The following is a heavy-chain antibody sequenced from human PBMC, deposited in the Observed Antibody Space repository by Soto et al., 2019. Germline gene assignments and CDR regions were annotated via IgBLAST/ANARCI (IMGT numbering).Heavy chain of an antibody. CDR1: GFTFSSYG. D-gene: IGHD6-13*01. J-gene: IGHJ6*02. V-gene: IGHV3-33*01. CDR2: IWYDGSNK. Sequence: HPGGSLRLSCAASGFTFSSYGMHWVRQAPGKGLEWVAVIWYDGSNKYYADSVKGRFTISRDNSKNTLYLQMNSLRAEDTAVYYCARDHSSSWRTYYYYYYGMDVWGQGTTVTVSS. CDR3: ARDHSSSWRTYYYYYYGMDV.